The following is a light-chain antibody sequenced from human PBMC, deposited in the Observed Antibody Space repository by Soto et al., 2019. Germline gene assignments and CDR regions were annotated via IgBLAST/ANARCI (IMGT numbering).Light chain of an antibody. CDR1: SGSIASIY. CDR3: QSYDSSNLWV. V-gene: IGLV6-57*04. J-gene: IGLJ3*02. CDR2: ENN. Sequence: NFMLTQPHSVSESPGKTVTISCTRSSGSIASIYVQWYQQRPGSAPTTVIYENNQRHSGVPDRFSGSIDSSSNSASLTISGLKTEDEADYCCQSYDSSNLWVFGGGTQLTVL.